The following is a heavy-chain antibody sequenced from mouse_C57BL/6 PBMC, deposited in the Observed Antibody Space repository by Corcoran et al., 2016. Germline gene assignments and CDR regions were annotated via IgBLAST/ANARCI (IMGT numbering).Heavy chain of an antibody. J-gene: IGHJ1*03. CDR1: GYTFTTYG. V-gene: IGHV9-3*01. Sequence: QIQLVQSGPELKKPGETVKISCKASGYTFTTYGMSWVKQAPGKGLKWMGWINTYSGVPTYADDFKGRFAFSLETSASTAYLQINNLKKEDTATYFCARHYGNWYFDVWGTGTTVTVSS. D-gene: IGHD2-1*01. CDR3: ARHYGNWYFDV. CDR2: INTYSGVP.